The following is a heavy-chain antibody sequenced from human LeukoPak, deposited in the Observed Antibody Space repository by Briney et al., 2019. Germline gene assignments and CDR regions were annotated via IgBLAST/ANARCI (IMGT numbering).Heavy chain of an antibody. CDR3: AKDDYDFWSGYNPAHY. D-gene: IGHD3-3*01. CDR2: ISGSGGST. V-gene: IGHV3-23*01. Sequence: PGGSLRLSCAASGFTFSSYAMSWVRQAPGKGLEWVSAISGSGGSTYYADSVKGRFTISRDNSKNTLYLQMNSLRAEDTAVYYCAKDDYDFWSGYNPAHYWGQGTLVTVSS. CDR1: GFTFSSYA. J-gene: IGHJ4*02.